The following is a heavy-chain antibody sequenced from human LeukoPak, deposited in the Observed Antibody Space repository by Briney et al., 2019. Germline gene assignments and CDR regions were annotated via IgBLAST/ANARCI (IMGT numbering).Heavy chain of an antibody. Sequence: SETLSLTCTVSGGSISSYYWSWIRQPPGKGLEWIGYIYYSGSTNYNPSLKSRVTISVDTSKNQFSLKLSSVTAADTAVYYCARGLFYSGHYYDSSGYYRPPFDYWGQGTLVTVSS. V-gene: IGHV4-59*12. D-gene: IGHD3-22*01. CDR2: IYYSGST. J-gene: IGHJ4*02. CDR3: ARGLFYSGHYYDSSGYYRPPFDY. CDR1: GGSISSYY.